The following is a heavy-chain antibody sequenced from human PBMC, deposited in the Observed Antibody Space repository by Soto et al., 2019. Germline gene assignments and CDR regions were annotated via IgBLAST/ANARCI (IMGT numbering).Heavy chain of an antibody. CDR3: ARVTFVSDLEY. Sequence: VQLVESGGGLVQPGGSLRLSCAASGFTFSSFSMNWVRQAPGKGLEWISYISSASSTIHYADSVKGRFTISRDNAKNSLYLQMNNLRDEDTAMYYCARVTFVSDLEYWGQGTLVTVSS. J-gene: IGHJ4*02. V-gene: IGHV3-48*02. CDR2: ISSASSTI. CDR1: GFTFSSFS.